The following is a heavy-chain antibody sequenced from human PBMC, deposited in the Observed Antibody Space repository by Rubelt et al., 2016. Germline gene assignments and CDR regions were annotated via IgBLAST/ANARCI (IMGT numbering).Heavy chain of an antibody. CDR3: AKGLCSGGICYEFVDY. J-gene: IGHJ4*02. CDR2: IWYDGSDE. D-gene: IGHD2-15*01. V-gene: IGHV3-33*06. CDR1: GFTFNTYG. Sequence: QVHLVESGGDVVQPGRSLRLSCAASGFTFNTYGMHWVRQAPGKGLEWVALIWYDGSDEYYADSVKGRFTISRDNSKSTVYLHMSSLIAEDTAVYFCAKGLCSGGICYEFVDYWGQGTLVTVSS.